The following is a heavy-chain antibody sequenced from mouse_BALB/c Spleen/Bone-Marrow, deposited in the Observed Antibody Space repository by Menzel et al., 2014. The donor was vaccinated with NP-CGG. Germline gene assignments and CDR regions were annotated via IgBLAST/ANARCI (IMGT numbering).Heavy chain of an antibody. Sequence: VKLQESGAELVKPGASVKLSCKASGYTFTSYWIHWVKQRPGQGLEWIGENNPSNGRTNYNEKFKSKATLTVDKSSTTAYMQLSSLTSEDSAVHYCARYDGPAWFAYWGQGTLVTVSA. J-gene: IGHJ3*01. V-gene: IGHV1S81*02. CDR1: GYTFTSYW. D-gene: IGHD2-3*01. CDR3: ARYDGPAWFAY. CDR2: NNPSNGRT.